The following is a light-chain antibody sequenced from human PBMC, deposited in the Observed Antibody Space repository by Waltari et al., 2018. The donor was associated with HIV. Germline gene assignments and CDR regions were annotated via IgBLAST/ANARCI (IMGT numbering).Light chain of an antibody. CDR3: QQYDNLPYT. J-gene: IGKJ2*01. CDR1: QDISNY. V-gene: IGKV1-33*01. Sequence: DIQMTQSPSSLSTSVGDRVTITCQASQDISNYLNWYQQKAGKAPKLLIYDASNLETVVPSRFSGSGSGTDFTFTISSLQPEDIATYYCQQYDNLPYTFGQGTKLEIK. CDR2: DAS.